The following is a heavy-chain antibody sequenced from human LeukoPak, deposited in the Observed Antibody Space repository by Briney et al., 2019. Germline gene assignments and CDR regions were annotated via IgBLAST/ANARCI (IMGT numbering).Heavy chain of an antibody. Sequence: GGSLRLSCAASGFTFSSYEMNWVRQAPGKGLEWISYISSSGSTIYYVDSVKGRFTISRDNANNSLYLQMNSLRAEDTAVYYCARTPYSPYDFWSGKNWFDPWGQGTLVTVSS. CDR2: ISSSGSTI. J-gene: IGHJ5*02. V-gene: IGHV3-48*03. CDR1: GFTFSSYE. D-gene: IGHD3-3*01. CDR3: ARTPYSPYDFWSGKNWFDP.